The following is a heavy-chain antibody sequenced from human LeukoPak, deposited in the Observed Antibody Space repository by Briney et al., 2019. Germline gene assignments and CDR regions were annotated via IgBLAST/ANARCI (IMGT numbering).Heavy chain of an antibody. D-gene: IGHD3-22*01. V-gene: IGHV3-21*01. J-gene: IGHJ4*02. Sequence: GGSLRLSCAASGFTFSSYSMNWVRQAPGKGLEWVSSISSSSSYIYYADSVKGRFTISRDNAKNSPYLQMNSLRAEDTAVYYCARDSNVYYYDSSATDYWGQGTLVTVSS. CDR3: ARDSNVYYYDSSATDY. CDR1: GFTFSSYS. CDR2: ISSSSSYI.